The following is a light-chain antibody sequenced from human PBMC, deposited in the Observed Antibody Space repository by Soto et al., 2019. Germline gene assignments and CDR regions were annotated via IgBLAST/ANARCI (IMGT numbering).Light chain of an antibody. V-gene: IGKV1-9*01. J-gene: IGKJ2*01. Sequence: IHLTQSPSSLSASVGDRVTITCRASQGISNYLAWYQQKPGQAPRLLIYAAYTLQSGVPSRFSGSESGTDFTLTISSLQPEDFATYYCQQFSSFGQGTKVDIK. CDR1: QGISNY. CDR2: AAY. CDR3: QQFSS.